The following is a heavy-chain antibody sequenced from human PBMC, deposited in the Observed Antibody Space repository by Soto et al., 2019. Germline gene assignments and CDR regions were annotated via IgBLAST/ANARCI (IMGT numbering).Heavy chain of an antibody. CDR1: GF. J-gene: IGHJ4*02. CDR2: ISDYGANT. Sequence: EAQVLESGGGLVQPGGSLRLSCAASGFMSWVRQAPGKGLEWVSAISDYGANTYYVDSVKGRFTISRDNAKNTLYLQMNSLRAEDTAVYYCAKGFSGHYYDFRGQGTLVTVSS. CDR3: AKGFSGHYYDF. D-gene: IGHD3-22*01. V-gene: IGHV3-23*01.